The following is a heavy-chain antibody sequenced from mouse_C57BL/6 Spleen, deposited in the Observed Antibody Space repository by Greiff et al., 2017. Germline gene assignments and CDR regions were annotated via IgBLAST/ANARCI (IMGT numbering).Heavy chain of an antibody. CDR2: INPNNGGT. CDR1: GYTFTDYY. V-gene: IGHV1-26*01. CDR3: ASGIYYYGSSHPYWYFDV. D-gene: IGHD1-1*01. J-gene: IGHJ1*03. Sequence: VQLKQSGPELVKPGASVKISCKASGYTFTDYYMNWVKQSHGKSLEWIGDINPNNGGTSYNQKFKGKATLTVDKSSSTAYMELRSLTSEDSAVYYCASGIYYYGSSHPYWYFDVWGTGTTVTVSS.